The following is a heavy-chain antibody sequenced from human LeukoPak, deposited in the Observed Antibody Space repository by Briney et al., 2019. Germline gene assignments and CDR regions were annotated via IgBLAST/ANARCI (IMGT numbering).Heavy chain of an antibody. J-gene: IGHJ4*02. CDR3: ARDSRGSSGWFNYFDY. CDR1: GFTVSSNY. Sequence: GGSLRLSCAASGFTVSSNYMSWVRQAPGKGLEWVSVIYSGGSTYYADSVKGRFTISRDNSKNTLYLQMNSLRAEDTAVYYCARDSRGSSGWFNYFDYWGQGTLVTVSS. D-gene: IGHD6-19*01. CDR2: IYSGGST. V-gene: IGHV3-66*01.